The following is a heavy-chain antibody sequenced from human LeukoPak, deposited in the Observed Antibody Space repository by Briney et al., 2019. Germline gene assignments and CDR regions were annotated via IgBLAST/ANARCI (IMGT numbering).Heavy chain of an antibody. D-gene: IGHD3-22*01. CDR1: GGTYSSFP. CDR3: ASAKHHFDSSGTYLGTRYYMDV. Sequence: ASVEVSCKASGGTYSSFPITWVRQAPGRGVEGMGGILPVLGAANYAQKLQCRVKISMNGSSNTVYMDLRRLRAQNTAVYYWASAKHHFDSSGTYLGTRYYMDVWAKGTTVTVSS. V-gene: IGHV1-69*05. CDR2: ILPVLGAA. J-gene: IGHJ6*03.